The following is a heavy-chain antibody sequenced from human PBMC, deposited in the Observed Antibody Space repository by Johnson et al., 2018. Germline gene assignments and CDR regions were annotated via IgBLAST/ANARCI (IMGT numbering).Heavy chain of an antibody. CDR1: GFTFSNYA. V-gene: IGHV3-23*01. D-gene: IGHD3-22*01. CDR2: ISGSGGST. CDR3: AKGVRGYLGLEYFHH. J-gene: IGHJ1*01. Sequence: VQSGGSLRLSCAASGFTFSNYAMNWVRQAPGKGLEWVSAISGSGGSTYYADSVKGLFTISRDNSKNTLSLQMNSPRAEDTAVYYCAKGVRGYLGLEYFHHWGQGTLVTVSS.